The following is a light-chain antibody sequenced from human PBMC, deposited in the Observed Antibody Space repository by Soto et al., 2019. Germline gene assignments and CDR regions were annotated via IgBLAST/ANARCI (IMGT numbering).Light chain of an antibody. CDR2: GAS. J-gene: IGKJ2*01. Sequence: IVLTQSPGTMSLSPGERATLSCRASQSVSSSYLAWYQQKPGQAPRHLIYGASSRATGIPDRFSGSGSGTDFTLTISRLEPEDFAVYYCQQYGSSPGYTFGQGTKLEIK. V-gene: IGKV3-20*01. CDR1: QSVSSSY. CDR3: QQYGSSPGYT.